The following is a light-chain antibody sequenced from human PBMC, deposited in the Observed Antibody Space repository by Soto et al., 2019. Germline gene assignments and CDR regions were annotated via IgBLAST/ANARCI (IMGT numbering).Light chain of an antibody. CDR2: DVS. Sequence: QSALTQPASVSGSPGQSITISCTGTSSDVGSYNYVSWYQQHPGKAPKLMIYDVSNRPSGVSDRFSGSKSGNTASLTIYGLQAEDEADYYCTSYITAGTYVFGTGTKVTVL. J-gene: IGLJ1*01. V-gene: IGLV2-14*03. CDR1: SSDVGSYNY. CDR3: TSYITAGTYV.